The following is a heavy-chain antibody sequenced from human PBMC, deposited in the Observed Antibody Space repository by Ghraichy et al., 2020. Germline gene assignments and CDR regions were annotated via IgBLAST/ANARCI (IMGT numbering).Heavy chain of an antibody. CDR2: IYYSGST. Sequence: SETLSLTCTVSGGSISSYYWSWIRQPPGKGLEWIGYIYYSGSTNYNPSLKSRVTISVDTSKNQFSLKLSSVTAADTAVYYCARAPQWGDYFDYWGQGTLVTVSS. V-gene: IGHV4-59*01. CDR1: GGSISSYY. CDR3: ARAPQWGDYFDY. J-gene: IGHJ4*02. D-gene: IGHD6-19*01.